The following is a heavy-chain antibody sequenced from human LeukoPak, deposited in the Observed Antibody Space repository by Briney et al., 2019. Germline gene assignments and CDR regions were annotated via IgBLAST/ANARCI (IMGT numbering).Heavy chain of an antibody. D-gene: IGHD3-9*01. V-gene: IGHV1-69*04. Sequence: SVKVSCKASGGTFSSYAISWVRQAPGQGLEWMGRIIPILGIASYAQKFQGRVTITADKSTSTAYMELSSLRSEDTAVYYCARGGALTGPYYYYGMDVWGQGTTVTVSS. J-gene: IGHJ6*02. CDR2: IIPILGIA. CDR3: ARGGALTGPYYYYGMDV. CDR1: GGTFSSYA.